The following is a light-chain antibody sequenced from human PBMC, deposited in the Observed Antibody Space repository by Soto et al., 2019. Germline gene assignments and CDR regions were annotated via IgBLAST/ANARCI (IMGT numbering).Light chain of an antibody. V-gene: IGKV3-20*01. CDR1: QSVSRNF. J-gene: IGKJ1*01. CDR3: HQYGSSPAT. CDR2: GAS. Sequence: EIWLTQSPGTLSLSPGERATLSCRASQSVSRNFLAWYQQKPGQAPRLLIYGASSRATGIPDRVSGSGSGTDFTLTISRLEPEDFAVYYCHQYGSSPATFGQGTKVDIK.